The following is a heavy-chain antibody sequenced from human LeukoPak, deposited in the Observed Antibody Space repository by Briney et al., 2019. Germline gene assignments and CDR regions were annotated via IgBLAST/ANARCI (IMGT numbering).Heavy chain of an antibody. D-gene: IGHD1-26*01. CDR3: ARVLWEENNWFDP. CDR1: GYTFTGYY. V-gene: IGHV1-2*06. CDR2: INPNSGGT. J-gene: IGHJ5*02. Sequence: ASVKVSCKASGYTFTGYYMHWVRQAPGQGLEWMGRINPNSGGTNYAQKFQGRVTMTRDTSISTAYMELSRLRSDDTAVYYCARVLWEENNWFDPWGQGTLVTDSS.